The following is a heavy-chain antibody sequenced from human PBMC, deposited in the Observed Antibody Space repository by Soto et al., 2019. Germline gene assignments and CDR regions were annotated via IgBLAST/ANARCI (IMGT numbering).Heavy chain of an antibody. J-gene: IGHJ4*02. CDR2: IFSNDEK. D-gene: IGHD2-21*02. Sequence: SGPTLVNPTETLTLTCTVSGFSLSNARMGVSWIRQPPGKALEWLAHIFSNDEKSYSTSLKGRLTISKDTSKRQVVLTMTNMDPVDTATYYCVVVTAIRLDYWGQGTLVTVSS. V-gene: IGHV2-26*01. CDR3: VVVTAIRLDY. CDR1: GFSLSNARMG.